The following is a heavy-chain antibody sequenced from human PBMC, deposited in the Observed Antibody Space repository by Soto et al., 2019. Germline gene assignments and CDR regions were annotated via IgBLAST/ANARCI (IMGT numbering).Heavy chain of an antibody. V-gene: IGHV1-24*01. CDR1: GYPLTELS. CDR3: STTSLKMATITGNY. J-gene: IGHJ4*02. Sequence: QVQMLQSGAEVKKPGASVKVSCKVSGYPLTELSMNWVRQAPGKGLEWMGGFDAEDGEKIYAQKFQGSVTMTEDTSTETAYMELSSLRSADTAVYYWSTTSLKMATITGNYWGQGPLVTVSS. D-gene: IGHD5-12*01. CDR2: FDAEDGEK.